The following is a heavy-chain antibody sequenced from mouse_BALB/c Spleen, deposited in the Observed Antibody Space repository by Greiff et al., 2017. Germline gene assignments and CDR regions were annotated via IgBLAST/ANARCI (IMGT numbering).Heavy chain of an antibody. J-gene: IGHJ4*01. Sequence: QGQLQQPGAELVKPGASVKLSCKASGYTFTSYYMYWVKQRPGQGLEWIGGINPSNGGTNFNEKFKSKATLTVDKSSSTAYMQLSSLTSEDSAVYYCTRRSYYGNYGNAMDYWGQGTSVTVSS. CDR2: INPSNGGT. D-gene: IGHD2-10*01. CDR1: GYTFTSYY. CDR3: TRRSYYGNYGNAMDY. V-gene: IGHV1S81*02.